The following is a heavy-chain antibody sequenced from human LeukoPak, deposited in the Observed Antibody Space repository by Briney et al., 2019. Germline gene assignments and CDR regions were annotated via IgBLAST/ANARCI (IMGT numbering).Heavy chain of an antibody. CDR3: ARVQQWPDYYYYYMDV. D-gene: IGHD6-19*01. CDR2: IYTSGST. CDR1: GGSISSGSYY. Sequence: PSETLSLTCTVSGGSISSGSYYWSWIRQPAGKGLEWIGRIYTSGSTNYNPSLKSRVTVSVDTSKNQFSLNLSPLTAADTAVYYCARVQQWPDYYYYYMDVWGKGTTVTISS. J-gene: IGHJ6*03. V-gene: IGHV4-61*02.